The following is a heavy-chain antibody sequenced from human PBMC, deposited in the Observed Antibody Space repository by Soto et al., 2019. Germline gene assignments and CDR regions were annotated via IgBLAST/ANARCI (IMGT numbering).Heavy chain of an antibody. V-gene: IGHV3-33*01. D-gene: IGHD5-18*01. CDR1: GFTFSSYG. Sequence: QVQLVESGGGVVQPGRSLRLSCAASGFTFSSYGMHWVRQAPGKGLEWVAVIWYDGSNKYYADSVKGRFTISRDNSKNTLYLQMNSLRAEDTAVYYCARARGVTYYFDYRGQGTLVTVSS. J-gene: IGHJ4*02. CDR2: IWYDGSNK. CDR3: ARARGVTYYFDY.